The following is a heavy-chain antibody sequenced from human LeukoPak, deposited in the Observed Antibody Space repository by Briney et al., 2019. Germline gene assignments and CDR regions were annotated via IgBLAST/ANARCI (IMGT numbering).Heavy chain of an antibody. V-gene: IGHV3-74*01. CDR2: INGDGSRT. CDR3: ARDRPYCSSTSCPSSLDY. D-gene: IGHD2-2*01. Sequence: GGSLRLSCAASGFTFSSYWMHWVRQAPGKGLLWVSHINGDGSRTTYADSVKARFTISRDTSKNTLYLQMNSLRAEDTAVYYCARDRPYCSSTSCPSSLDYWGQGTLVTVS. J-gene: IGHJ4*02. CDR1: GFTFSSYW.